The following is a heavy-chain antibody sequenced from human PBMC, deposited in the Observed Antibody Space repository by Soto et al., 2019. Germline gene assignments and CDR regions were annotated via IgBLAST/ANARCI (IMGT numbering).Heavy chain of an antibody. CDR3: AKPTVPFGRIAVAGPFDH. V-gene: IGHV3-30*18. CDR1: GFTFSSCG. CDR2: ISYDGSNK. D-gene: IGHD6-19*01. J-gene: IGHJ4*02. Sequence: PGGSLRLSCAASGFTFSSCGMHWVRQAPGKGLEWVAVISYDGSNKYYADSVRGRFTISRDNSKNTLYLQMNSMRVEDTAVFYCAKPTVPFGRIAVAGPFDHWGLGTPVTVS.